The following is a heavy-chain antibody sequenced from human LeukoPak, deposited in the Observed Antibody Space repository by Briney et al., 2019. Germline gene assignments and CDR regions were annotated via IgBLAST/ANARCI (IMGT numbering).Heavy chain of an antibody. Sequence: GGSLRLSCTTSGFSFGDYAVSWFRQAPGKGLEWIGFIKSKVYRGTTEYAASVKGRFTISRDDSKSIAYLQMNSLKTEDTAVYYCTRDQTPYYWGQGTLVTVSS. V-gene: IGHV3-49*03. CDR2: IKSKVYRGTT. CDR3: TRDQTPYY. J-gene: IGHJ4*02. CDR1: GFSFGDYA.